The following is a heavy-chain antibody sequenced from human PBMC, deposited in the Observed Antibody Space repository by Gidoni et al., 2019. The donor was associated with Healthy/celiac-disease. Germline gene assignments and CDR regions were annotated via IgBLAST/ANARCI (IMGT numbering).Heavy chain of an antibody. CDR2: IKSKTDGGTT. J-gene: IGHJ4*02. CDR3: STARLRWLHD. CDR1: GFPFSNAW. V-gene: IGHV3-15*01. D-gene: IGHD5-12*01. Sequence: ELQLLESGGGWVKPGGSLRLSCEASGFPFSNAWMNWVRQAPGKGLEWVGRIKSKTDGGTTDYAAPVTRRFPISRADSTNTLYLQMNRLTTEATAVYYCSTARLRWLHDWGQGTLVTVSS.